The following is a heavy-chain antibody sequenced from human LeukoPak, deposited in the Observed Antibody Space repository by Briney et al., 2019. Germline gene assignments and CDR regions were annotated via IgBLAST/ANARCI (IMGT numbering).Heavy chain of an antibody. CDR1: GGSFSGYY. Sequence: PSETLSLTCAVYGGSFSGYYWSWIRQPPGKGLEWIGEINHSGSTNYNPSLKSRVTISVDTSKNQFSLKLSSVTAADTAVCYCSLHLDHGNWFDPWGQGTLVTVSS. CDR2: INHSGST. D-gene: IGHD1-1*01. J-gene: IGHJ5*02. CDR3: SLHLDHGNWFDP. V-gene: IGHV4-34*01.